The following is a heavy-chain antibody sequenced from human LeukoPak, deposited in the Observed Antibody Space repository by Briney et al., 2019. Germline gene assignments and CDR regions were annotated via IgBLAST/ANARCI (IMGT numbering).Heavy chain of an antibody. Sequence: AGGSLRLSCAASGFTFSSYVMYWVRQAPGKGLEYVSSISSNGGSTYYANSVKGRFTISRDNCKNTLYLQMGSLRAEDMAVYYCARGGQSKYDSSGYLNYFDYWGQGALVTVSS. CDR2: ISSNGGST. J-gene: IGHJ4*02. CDR1: GFTFSSYV. V-gene: IGHV3-64*01. D-gene: IGHD3-22*01. CDR3: ARGGQSKYDSSGYLNYFDY.